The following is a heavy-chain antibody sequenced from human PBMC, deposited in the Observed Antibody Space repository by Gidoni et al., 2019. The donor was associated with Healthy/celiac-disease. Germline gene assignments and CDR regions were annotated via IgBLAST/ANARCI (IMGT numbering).Heavy chain of an antibody. V-gene: IGHV3-7*01. CDR2: IKQDGSEK. J-gene: IGHJ4*02. D-gene: IGHD2-15*01. CDR1: GFTFSSYW. Sequence: EVQLVESGGGLVQPGGSLRLSCAASGFTFSSYWMSWVRQAPGKGLEWVANIKQDGSEKYYVDSVKGRFTISRDNAKNSLYLQMNSLRAEDTAVYYCARDSIGVAAPFDYWGQGTLVTVSS. CDR3: ARDSIGVAAPFDY.